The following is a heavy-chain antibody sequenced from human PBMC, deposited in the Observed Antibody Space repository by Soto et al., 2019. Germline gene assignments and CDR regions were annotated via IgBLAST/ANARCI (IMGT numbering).Heavy chain of an antibody. V-gene: IGHV1-69*06. CDR3: ARETMVRGVIVLDY. CDR2: IIPIFGTA. J-gene: IGHJ4*02. Sequence: QVQLVKSGAEVKKPGSSVKVSCKASGGTFSSYAISWVRQAPGQGLEWMGVIIPIFGTANYAQKFQGRVTITADKSTSTAYLELSSLRSEDTAVYYCARETMVRGVIVLDYWGQGTLVTFSS. CDR1: GGTFSSYA. D-gene: IGHD3-10*01.